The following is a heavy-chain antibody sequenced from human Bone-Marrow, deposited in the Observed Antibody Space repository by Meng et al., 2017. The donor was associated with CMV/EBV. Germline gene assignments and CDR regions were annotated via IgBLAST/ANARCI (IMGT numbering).Heavy chain of an antibody. CDR2: IIPIFGTA. Sequence: SVKVSCKASGYTFTSYGISWVRQAPGQGLEWMGGIIPIFGTANYAQKFQGRVTITTDESTSTAYMELSSLRSEDTAVYYCAREGPPAYCGGDCYFPLDYYYGMDVWGQGTTVTV. CDR1: GYTFTSYG. D-gene: IGHD2-21*01. J-gene: IGHJ6*02. V-gene: IGHV1-69*05. CDR3: AREGPPAYCGGDCYFPLDYYYGMDV.